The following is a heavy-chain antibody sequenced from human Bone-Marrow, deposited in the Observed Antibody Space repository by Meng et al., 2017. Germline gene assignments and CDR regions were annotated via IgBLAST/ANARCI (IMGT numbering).Heavy chain of an antibody. J-gene: IGHJ4*02. CDR2: INPNSGGT. CDR1: GSTFPGYY. V-gene: IGHV1-2*06. D-gene: IGHD7-27*01. CDR3: ARDLTGDEDY. Sequence: QVQLVQAGGQVKKPGASVKVPSNASGSTFPGYYMHWVRQAPGQGLEWMGRINPNSGGTTYAQKFQGRGTMTRDTSISTAYMELSRLRSYDTAVYYCARDLTGDEDYWGQGTLVTVSS.